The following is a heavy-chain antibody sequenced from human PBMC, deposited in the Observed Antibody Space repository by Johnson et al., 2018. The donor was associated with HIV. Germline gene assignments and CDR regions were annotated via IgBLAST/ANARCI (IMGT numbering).Heavy chain of an antibody. CDR1: GFTFSSYA. J-gene: IGHJ3*02. D-gene: IGHD6-13*01. V-gene: IGHV3-66*01. CDR2: IYSGGST. CDR3: AKDLYSSSWTNDAFDI. Sequence: VQLVESGGGLVQPGGSLRLSCAASGFTFSSYAMSWVRQAPGKGLEWVSVIYSGGSTYYADSVKGRFTISRDNSKNTLYLQMNSLRAEDTAVYHCAKDLYSSSWTNDAFDIWGQGTMVTVSS.